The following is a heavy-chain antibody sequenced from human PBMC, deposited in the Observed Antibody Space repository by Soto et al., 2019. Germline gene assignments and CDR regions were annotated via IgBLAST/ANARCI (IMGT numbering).Heavy chain of an antibody. D-gene: IGHD4-17*01. CDR2: MRSSGADT. V-gene: IGHV3-11*03. CDR1: GFTFGDYN. CDR3: ARVVGITVTGPLDY. Sequence: WGSLRLSCAASGFTFGDYNMNWSRQVPGKGLEWVSYMRSSGADTKYADSVKGRFAISRDNAKNFLYLEMNSLRVEDTAVYFCARVVGITVTGPLDYWGLGTLVTVSS. J-gene: IGHJ4*02.